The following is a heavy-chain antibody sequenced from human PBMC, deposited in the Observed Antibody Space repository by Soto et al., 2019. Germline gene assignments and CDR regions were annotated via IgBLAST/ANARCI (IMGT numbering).Heavy chain of an antibody. Sequence: SETLSLTCTVSGGSISSGGYYWSWIRQHPGKGLEWIGYIYYSGSTYYNPSLKSRVTISVDTSKNQFSLKLSSVTAADTAAYYCARAVENWFDPWGQGTLVTVSS. J-gene: IGHJ5*02. CDR3: ARAVENWFDP. CDR2: IYYSGST. CDR1: GGSISSGGYY. V-gene: IGHV4-31*03. D-gene: IGHD2-2*01.